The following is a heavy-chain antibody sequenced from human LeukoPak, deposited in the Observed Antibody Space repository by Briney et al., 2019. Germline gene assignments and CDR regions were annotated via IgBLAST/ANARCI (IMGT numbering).Heavy chain of an antibody. Sequence: GASVKVSCKASGYTFTSYDINWVRQATGQGLEWMGWRNPNSGNTGYAQKFQGRVTMTRNTSISTAYTELSSLRSEDTAVYYCARSIRFLEWLCETRVCPKKYYFDYWGQGTLATVSS. J-gene: IGHJ4*02. CDR3: ARSIRFLEWLCETRVCPKKYYFDY. D-gene: IGHD3-3*01. V-gene: IGHV1-8*01. CDR2: RNPNSGNT. CDR1: GYTFTSYD.